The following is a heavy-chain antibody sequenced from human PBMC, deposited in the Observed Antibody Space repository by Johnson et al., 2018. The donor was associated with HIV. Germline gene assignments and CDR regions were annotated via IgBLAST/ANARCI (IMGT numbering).Heavy chain of an antibody. D-gene: IGHD6-19*01. Sequence: VQLVESGGGLVKPGGSLRLSCAASGFTFDDYAMHWVRQAPGKGLEWVSGISWNSGSIGYADSVKGRFTISRDNAKNSLYLQMNSLRDEDTAVYYCARAAFPYSSGWYRPLDAFDMWGQGTKVTVSS. V-gene: IGHV3-9*01. CDR2: ISWNSGSI. J-gene: IGHJ3*02. CDR1: GFTFDDYA. CDR3: ARAAFPYSSGWYRPLDAFDM.